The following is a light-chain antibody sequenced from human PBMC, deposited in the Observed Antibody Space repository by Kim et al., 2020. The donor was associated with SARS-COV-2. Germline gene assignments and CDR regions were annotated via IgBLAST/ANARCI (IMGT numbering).Light chain of an antibody. V-gene: IGLV2-14*03. CDR2: DVT. J-gene: IGLJ3*02. Sequence: QSALTQPASVSGSPGQWFTISCTGSNSDIGGYNYVSWYQQHPGKAPKLIIYDVTKRPSGVSDRFSGSKSGNTASLIISGLQADDEADYYCRSYTSSKTWVFGGGTKLTVL. CDR1: NSDIGGYNY. CDR3: RSYTSSKTWV.